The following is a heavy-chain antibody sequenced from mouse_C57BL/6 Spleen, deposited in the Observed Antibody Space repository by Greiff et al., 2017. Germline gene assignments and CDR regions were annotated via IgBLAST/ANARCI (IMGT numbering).Heavy chain of an antibody. V-gene: IGHV5-6*01. D-gene: IGHD1-1*01. J-gene: IGHJ1*03. CDR1: GFTFSSYG. CDR3: ARPPSTVVASYWYFDV. Sequence: EVMLVESGGDLVKPGGSLKLSCAASGFTFSSYGMSWVRQTPDTRLEWVATISSCGSYTYYPDSVKGRFTISRDNARNTLYLQRSSLKSEDTAMYYCARPPSTVVASYWYFDVWGTGTTVTVSS. CDR2: ISSCGSYT.